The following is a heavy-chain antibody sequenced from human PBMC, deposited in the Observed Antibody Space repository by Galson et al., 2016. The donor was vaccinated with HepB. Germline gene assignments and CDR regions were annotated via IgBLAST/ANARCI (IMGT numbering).Heavy chain of an antibody. J-gene: IGHJ3*01. D-gene: IGHD5-24*01. Sequence: SLRLSCAASGFTVSSNYMSWVRQAPGKGLEWVSVIYSGGSTYYADSVKGRFTISRDNSKNTLYLQMNSLRAEDTAVYYCARRGNYKGGALDVWGQGTLVAVSS. CDR3: ARRGNYKGGALDV. CDR2: IYSGGST. CDR1: GFTVSSNY. V-gene: IGHV3-53*01.